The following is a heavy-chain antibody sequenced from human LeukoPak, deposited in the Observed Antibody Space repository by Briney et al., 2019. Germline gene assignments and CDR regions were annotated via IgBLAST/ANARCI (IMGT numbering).Heavy chain of an antibody. D-gene: IGHD5-18*01. J-gene: IGHJ3*02. CDR3: ARVPYTRGYSYGAYAFDI. Sequence: ASVKVSCKASGYTFTSYGISWVRQAPGQGLEWMGWISAYNGNTNYAQKLQGRVTMTTDTSTSTAYMELRSLRSEDTAVYYCARVPYTRGYSYGAYAFDIWGQGTMVTVSS. V-gene: IGHV1-18*01. CDR2: ISAYNGNT. CDR1: GYTFTSYG.